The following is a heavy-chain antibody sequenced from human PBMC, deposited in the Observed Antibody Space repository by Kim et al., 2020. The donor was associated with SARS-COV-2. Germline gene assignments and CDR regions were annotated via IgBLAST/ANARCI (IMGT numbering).Heavy chain of an antibody. D-gene: IGHD3-3*01. CDR1: GGSISSGGYY. CDR3: ARDPTIFGVVGYYGMDV. CDR2: IYYSGST. V-gene: IGHV4-31*03. Sequence: SDTLSLTCTVSGGSISSGGYYWSWIRQHPGKGLEWIGYIYYSGSTYYNPSLKSRVTISVDTSKNQFSLKLSSVTVADTAVYYCARDPTIFGVVGYYGMDVWGQGTTVTVSS. J-gene: IGHJ6*02.